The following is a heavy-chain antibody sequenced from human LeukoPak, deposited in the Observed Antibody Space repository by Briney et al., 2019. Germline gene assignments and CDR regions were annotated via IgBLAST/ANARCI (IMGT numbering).Heavy chain of an antibody. J-gene: IGHJ3*02. D-gene: IGHD2-15*01. CDR1: GFTLSSYD. CDR2: IGTAGDT. CDR3: ARGSYCSGGACSPVGAFDI. V-gene: IGHV3-13*01. Sequence: GGSLRLSCAASGFTLSSYDMHWVRQAPGKGLEWVSGIGTAGDTYYPGSIKGRFTFSRENAKNSLFLQMNGLRVGDTAVYYCARGSYCSGGACSPVGAFDIWGQGTVVTVSS.